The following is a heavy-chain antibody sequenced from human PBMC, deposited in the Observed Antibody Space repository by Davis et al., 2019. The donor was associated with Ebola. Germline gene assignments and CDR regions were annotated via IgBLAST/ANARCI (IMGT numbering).Heavy chain of an antibody. Sequence: GESLKISCAASGFTFSNAWMSWVRQAPGKGLEWVGRIKSKTDGGTTDYAAPVKGRFTISRDDSKNTLYLQMNSLKTEDTAVYYCTTELYLRFFYYYMDVWGKGTTVTVSS. D-gene: IGHD3-3*01. CDR2: IKSKTDGGTT. CDR1: GFTFSNAW. V-gene: IGHV3-15*01. CDR3: TTELYLRFFYYYMDV. J-gene: IGHJ6*03.